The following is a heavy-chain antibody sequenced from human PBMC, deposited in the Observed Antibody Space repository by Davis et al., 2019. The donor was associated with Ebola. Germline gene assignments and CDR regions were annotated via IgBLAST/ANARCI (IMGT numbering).Heavy chain of an antibody. CDR3: NRDPFMLRGNDHSYYAMDL. CDR2: IRYDTYGGTV. Sequence: FAHYAMRWVRQAPGPSLEWLGLIRYDTYGGTVHYVASVDVKFTISRDDSRNVAYLQMNRLKPEDSAVYNWNRDPFMLRGNDHSYYAMDLWGQGTTVTVSS. D-gene: IGHD3-10*01. CDR1: FAHYA. J-gene: IGHJ6*02. V-gene: IGHV3-49*04.